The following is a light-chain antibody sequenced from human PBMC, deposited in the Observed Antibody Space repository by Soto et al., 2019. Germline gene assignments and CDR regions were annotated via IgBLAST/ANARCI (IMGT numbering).Light chain of an antibody. Sequence: DIQMTQSPSSLSASVGDRVAITCRASQSISRYLNWYQHKPGKAPKLLIDAASSLQSGVPSRFSGSGSGADFTLTISSLQREDFATYYCQQSYSTPWTFGQGTKVDIK. CDR1: QSISRY. V-gene: IGKV1-39*01. CDR3: QQSYSTPWT. CDR2: AAS. J-gene: IGKJ1*01.